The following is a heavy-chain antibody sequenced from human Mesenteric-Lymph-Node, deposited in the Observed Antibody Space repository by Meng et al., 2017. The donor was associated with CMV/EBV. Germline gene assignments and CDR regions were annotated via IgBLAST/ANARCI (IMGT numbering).Heavy chain of an antibody. Sequence: ISGDSVSSNSGAWNWIRQSPSRGIEWLGRTFYKSKWYDDYAGAVKSRISINPDTSKNQFSLQLNSVTPEDTAVYYCARGVYETSGLDYWGQGTLVTVSS. V-gene: IGHV6-1*01. J-gene: IGHJ4*02. D-gene: IGHD3-22*01. CDR1: GDSVSSNSGA. CDR3: ARGVYETSGLDY. CDR2: TFYKSKWYD.